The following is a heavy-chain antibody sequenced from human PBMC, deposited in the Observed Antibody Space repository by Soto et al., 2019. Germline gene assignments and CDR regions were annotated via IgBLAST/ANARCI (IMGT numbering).Heavy chain of an antibody. CDR2: INAGNGNT. Sequence: QVQLVQSGAEVKKPGASVKVSCKASGYTFTSYAMHWVRQAPGQRLEWMGWINAGNGNTKYSQKFQGRVTITRNTSASTAYMELSSLRSDDTAVYYCARVIDYYGSGNYFDYWGQGTLVTVSS. CDR1: GYTFTSYA. D-gene: IGHD3-10*01. V-gene: IGHV1-3*01. J-gene: IGHJ4*02. CDR3: ARVIDYYGSGNYFDY.